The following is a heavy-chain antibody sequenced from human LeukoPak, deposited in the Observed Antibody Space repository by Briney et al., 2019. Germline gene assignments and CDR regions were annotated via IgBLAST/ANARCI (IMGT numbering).Heavy chain of an antibody. CDR2: ISGSGGST. V-gene: IGHV3-23*01. CDR1: GFTFSSFA. J-gene: IGHJ4*02. CDR3: TTESYVWGSYRLIDY. Sequence: GGSLRLSCAASGFTFSSFAMSWVRQAPGKGLEWVSAISGSGGSTYYADSVKGRFTISRDNSKNTLYLQMNSLKTEDTAVYYCTTESYVWGSYRLIDYWGQGTLVTVSS. D-gene: IGHD3-16*02.